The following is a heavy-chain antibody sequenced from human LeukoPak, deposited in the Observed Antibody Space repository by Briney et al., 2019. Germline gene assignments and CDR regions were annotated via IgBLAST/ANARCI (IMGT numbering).Heavy chain of an antibody. Sequence: GGSLRLSCAASGFTFSDYYMSWIRQAPGKGLEWGSYISSSGSTIYYADSVKGRFTISRDNAKNSLYLQMNSLRAEDTAVYYCARDGPTRLRYFDWSLRRAIDYWGQGTLVTVSS. CDR1: GFTFSDYY. CDR3: ARDGPTRLRYFDWSLRRAIDY. V-gene: IGHV3-11*01. CDR2: ISSSGSTI. D-gene: IGHD3-9*01. J-gene: IGHJ4*02.